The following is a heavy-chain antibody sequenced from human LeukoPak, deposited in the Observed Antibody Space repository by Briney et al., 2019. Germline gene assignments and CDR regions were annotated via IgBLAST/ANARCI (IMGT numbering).Heavy chain of an antibody. CDR1: GYTFTNYA. V-gene: IGHV1-18*01. CDR2: ISAYNGNT. D-gene: IGHD5-18*01. J-gene: IGHJ5*02. Sequence: GASVKVSCKTSGYTFTNYAIGWVRQAPGQGPEWMGWISAYNGNTNYAQKLQGRVTMTTDTSTSTAYMELRSLRSDDTAVYYCARASRYSWHWFDPWGQGTLVTVSS. CDR3: ARASRYSWHWFDP.